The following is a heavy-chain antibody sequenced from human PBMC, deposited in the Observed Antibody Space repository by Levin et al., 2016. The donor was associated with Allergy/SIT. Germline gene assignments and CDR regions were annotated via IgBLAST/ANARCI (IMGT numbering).Heavy chain of an antibody. V-gene: IGHV3-20*03. CDR2: INWNGGST. D-gene: IGHD5-18*01. J-gene: IGHJ5*02. Sequence: WIRQPPGKGLEWVSGINWNGGSTGYADSVKGRFTISRDNAKNSLYLQMNSLRAEDTALYYCARCGTAMVLINWFDPWGQGTLVTVSS. CDR3: ARCGTAMVLINWFDP.